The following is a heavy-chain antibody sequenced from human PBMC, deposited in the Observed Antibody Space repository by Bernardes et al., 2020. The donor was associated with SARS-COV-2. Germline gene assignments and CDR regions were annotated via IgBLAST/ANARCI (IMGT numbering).Heavy chain of an antibody. Sequence: ASVKVSCKASGYTFTGYYMHWVRQAPGQGLEWMGWINPNSGGTNYAQKLQGWVTMTRDTSISTAYMELSRLRSDDTAVYYCARAIVVVAATDNYYYYNGIDVWSKGTTVTVSS. CDR3: ARAIVVVAATDNYYYYNGIDV. J-gene: IGHJ6*04. CDR2: INPNSGGT. D-gene: IGHD2-15*01. CDR1: GYTFTGYY. V-gene: IGHV1-2*04.